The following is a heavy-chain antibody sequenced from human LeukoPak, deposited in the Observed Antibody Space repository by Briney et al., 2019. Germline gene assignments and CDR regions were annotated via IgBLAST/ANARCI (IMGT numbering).Heavy chain of an antibody. Sequence: SETLSLTCTVSGGSISSGSYYWSWIRQPAGKGLEWIGRIYTSGSTNYNPSLKSRVTISVDTSKNQFSLELSSVTAADTAVYYCARSLWFGGRELDYWGQGTLVTVSS. CDR2: IYTSGST. V-gene: IGHV4-61*02. D-gene: IGHD3-10*01. J-gene: IGHJ4*02. CDR3: ARSLWFGGRELDY. CDR1: GGSISSGSYY.